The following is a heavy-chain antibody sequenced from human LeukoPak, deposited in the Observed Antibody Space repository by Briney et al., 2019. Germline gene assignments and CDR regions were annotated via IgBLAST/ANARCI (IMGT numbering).Heavy chain of an antibody. CDR1: GGSISSGGYY. CDR2: IYYSGST. J-gene: IGHJ4*02. V-gene: IGHV4-31*03. Sequence: PSETLSLTCTVSGGSISSGGYYWSWIRQHPGTGLEWIGYIYYSGSTYYNPSLKSRVTISVDTSKNQFSLKLSSVTAADTAVYYCARAPYYYDSSGYYGALTGWGQGTLVTVSS. CDR3: ARAPYYYDSSGYYGALTG. D-gene: IGHD3-22*01.